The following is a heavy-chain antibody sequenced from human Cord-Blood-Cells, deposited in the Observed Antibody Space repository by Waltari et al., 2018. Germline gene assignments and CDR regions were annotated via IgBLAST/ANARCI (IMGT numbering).Heavy chain of an antibody. D-gene: IGHD6-13*01. CDR3: ARVRGAAAGLDY. CDR2: NNHGGST. Sequence: QVQLQQWGAGLLKPSEPLSLTCAVYGGSFSGYYWSWIRQPPGKGLEWIGENNHGGSTTYLPSLNMLIPISVPPSSSQFSRKLSSVTAADTAVYYCARVRGAAAGLDYWGQGTLVTVSS. CDR1: GGSFSGYY. J-gene: IGHJ4*02. V-gene: IGHV4-34*01.